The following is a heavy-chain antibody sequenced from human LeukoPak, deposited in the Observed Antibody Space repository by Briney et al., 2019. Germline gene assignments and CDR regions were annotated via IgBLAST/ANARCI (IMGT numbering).Heavy chain of an antibody. V-gene: IGHV3-15*01. CDR2: IKSKTDGGTT. CDR3: TTDPPYCTNGVCSEGDY. Sequence: GGSLRLSCAASGFTFSNAWMSWVRQAPGKGLEWVGRIKSKTDGGTTDYAAPVKGRFTISRDDSKNTPYLQMNSLKTEDTAVYYCTTDPPYCTNGVCSEGDYWGQGTLVTVSS. J-gene: IGHJ4*02. CDR1: GFTFSNAW. D-gene: IGHD2-8*01.